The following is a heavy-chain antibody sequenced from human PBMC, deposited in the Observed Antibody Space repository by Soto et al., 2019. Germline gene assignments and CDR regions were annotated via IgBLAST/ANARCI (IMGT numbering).Heavy chain of an antibody. D-gene: IGHD6-19*01. J-gene: IGHJ4*02. V-gene: IGHV3-23*01. Sequence: GGSLRLSCAASGCTFNNYAMNWVRQAPGQGLEWVSAISGSGGSTYYADSVKGRFTISRDNSKNALYLQMNSLRAEDTAVYYCAKDRGAVADYFDYWAQGTLVTVSS. CDR1: GCTFNNYA. CDR2: ISGSGGST. CDR3: AKDRGAVADYFDY.